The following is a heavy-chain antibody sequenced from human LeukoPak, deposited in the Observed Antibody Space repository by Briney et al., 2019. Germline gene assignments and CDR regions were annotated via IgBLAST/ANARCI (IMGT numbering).Heavy chain of an antibody. D-gene: IGHD3-16*01. CDR2: FYLTRST. CDR3: ARGHMGEYFRH. V-gene: IGHV4-30-2*01. J-gene: IGHJ1*01. Sequence: QTPCLTPAVSGAATTGDDYSSTCIRQPPGKALEWIGHFYLTRSTYYNPSLKSRVTISVDRSKNLFSLMLTSVTAADSAVYYCARGHMGEYFRHWGQAILVTVSA. CDR1: GAATTGDDYS.